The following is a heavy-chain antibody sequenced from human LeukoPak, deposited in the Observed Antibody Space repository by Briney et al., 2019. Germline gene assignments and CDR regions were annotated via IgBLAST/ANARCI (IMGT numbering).Heavy chain of an antibody. D-gene: IGHD4-17*01. CDR3: AKDPNGDYIGTFDI. J-gene: IGHJ3*02. V-gene: IGHV3-15*01. Sequence: GGSLRLSCAASGFTFTNAWMSWVRQAPGKGLEWVGRIKSKTDGGTTDYAAPVKGRFTISRDDSKNTLYLQMNSLKTEDTAVYYCAKDPNGDYIGTFDIWGQGTMVIVS. CDR1: GFTFTNAW. CDR2: IKSKTDGGTT.